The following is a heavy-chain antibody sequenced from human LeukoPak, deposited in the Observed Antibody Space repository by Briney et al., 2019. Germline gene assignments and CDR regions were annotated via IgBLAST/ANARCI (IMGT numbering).Heavy chain of an antibody. CDR1: GYTFTGYY. D-gene: IGHD1-1*01. J-gene: IGHJ3*02. CDR2: ISAYNGNT. V-gene: IGHV1-18*04. Sequence: ASVKVSCKASGYTFTGYYMHWVRQAPGQGLEWMGWISAYNGNTNYAQKLQGRVTMTTDTSTSTAYMELRSLRSDDTAVYYCAGAPKLEPLGDIWGQGTMVTVSS. CDR3: AGAPKLEPLGDI.